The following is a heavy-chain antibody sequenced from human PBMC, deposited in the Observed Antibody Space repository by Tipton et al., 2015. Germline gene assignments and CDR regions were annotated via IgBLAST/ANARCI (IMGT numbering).Heavy chain of an antibody. CDR2: IQYSGST. V-gene: IGHV4-4*08. J-gene: IGHJ4*02. D-gene: IGHD4-17*01. CDR1: SDSISKYY. Sequence: TLSLTCSVSSDSISKYYWSWIRQPPGKELEWIGYIQYSGSTNYNPSLKSRVTISVDTSKNQFSLKLSSVTAADTAVYYCARDGLYGDIYLHNWGQRTLVAVSS. CDR3: ARDGLYGDIYLHN.